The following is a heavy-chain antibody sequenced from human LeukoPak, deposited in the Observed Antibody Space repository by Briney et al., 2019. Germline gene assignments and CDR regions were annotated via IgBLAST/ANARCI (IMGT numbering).Heavy chain of an antibody. J-gene: IGHJ4*02. CDR1: GFTFSRNA. CDR2: ISSSSNYM. V-gene: IGHV3-21*01. D-gene: IGHD2-2*01. Sequence: GGSLRLSCAASGFTFSRNAMNWVRQAPGKGLEWVSFISSSSNYMSYADSVKGRFTISRDNAKNSLYLQMNSLRAEDTAVYYCARLGRIPAAMSSVPFWGQGTLVTVSS. CDR3: ARLGRIPAAMSSVPF.